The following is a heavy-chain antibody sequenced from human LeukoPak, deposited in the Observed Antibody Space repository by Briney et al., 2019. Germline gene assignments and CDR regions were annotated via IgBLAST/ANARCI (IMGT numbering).Heavy chain of an antibody. CDR2: IRSAVETT. CDR3: AKGGRVVGATDFDY. Sequence: GGSLRLSCAASGFTMSHYGVSWVRQAPGKGLEWISGIRSAVETTHYADSVKGRFIISRDNSKNALSLQLNSLRAEDTAVYYCAKGGRVVGATDFDYWGQGTLVTVSS. V-gene: IGHV3-23*01. CDR1: GFTMSHYG. D-gene: IGHD1-26*01. J-gene: IGHJ4*02.